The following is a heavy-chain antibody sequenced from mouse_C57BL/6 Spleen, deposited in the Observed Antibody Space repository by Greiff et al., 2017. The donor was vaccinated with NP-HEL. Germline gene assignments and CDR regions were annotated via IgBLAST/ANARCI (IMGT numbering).Heavy chain of an antibody. CDR3: ARGGYYPAY. CDR1: GYSFTGYY. Sequence: VQLQQSGPELVKPGASVKISCKASGYSFTGYYMHWVKQSSDKSLEWIGEINPSTGGTSYNQKFKGKATLTVDKSSSTAYMQLKSLTSEDSAVYYCARGGYYPAYWGQGTLVTVSA. J-gene: IGHJ3*01. D-gene: IGHD2-3*01. CDR2: INPSTGGT. V-gene: IGHV1-43*01.